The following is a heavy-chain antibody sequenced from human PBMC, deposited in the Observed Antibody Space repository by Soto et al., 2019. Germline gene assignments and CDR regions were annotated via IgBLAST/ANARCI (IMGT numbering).Heavy chain of an antibody. J-gene: IGHJ6*02. V-gene: IGHV3-33*01. CDR1: GFTFSSYG. D-gene: IGHD6-19*01. CDR2: IWYDGSNK. Sequence: PGGSLRLSCAESGFTFSSYGMHWVRQSPGKGLEWVAVIWYDGSNKYYADSVKGRFTISRDNSKNTLYLQMNSLRAEDTAVYYCARGDSSGWYSYYYYGMDVWGQGTTVTVSS. CDR3: ARGDSSGWYSYYYYGMDV.